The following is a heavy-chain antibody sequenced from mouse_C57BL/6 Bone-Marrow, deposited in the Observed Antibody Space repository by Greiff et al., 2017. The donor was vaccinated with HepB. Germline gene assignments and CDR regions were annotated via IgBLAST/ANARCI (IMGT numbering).Heavy chain of an antibody. Sequence: QVQLQQSGPELVKPGASVKLSCKASGYTFSSYDINWVKQRPGQGLEWIGWIYPRDGSTKYNEKFKGKATLTVDTSSSTVYMELHSLTSEDPSVSICAREVTTVFDYWGQGTTLTVSS. V-gene: IGHV1-85*01. CDR2: IYPRDGST. J-gene: IGHJ2*01. CDR3: AREVTTVFDY. D-gene: IGHD1-1*01. CDR1: GYTFSSYD.